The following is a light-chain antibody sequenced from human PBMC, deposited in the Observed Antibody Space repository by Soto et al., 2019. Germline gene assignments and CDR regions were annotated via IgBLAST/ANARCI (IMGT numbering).Light chain of an antibody. CDR3: QQRSNWPPGYT. V-gene: IGKV3-11*01. CDR1: QSVSSY. Sequence: EIVLTQSLATLSLSPGERATLSCRASQSVSSYLAWYQQKPGQAPRLLIYDASNRATGIPARFSGSGSGTDFTLTISSLEPEAFAVYYCQQRSNWPPGYTFGQGTKLEIK. J-gene: IGKJ2*01. CDR2: DAS.